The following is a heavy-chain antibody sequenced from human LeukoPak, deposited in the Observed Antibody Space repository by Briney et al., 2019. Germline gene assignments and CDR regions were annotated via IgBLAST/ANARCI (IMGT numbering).Heavy chain of an antibody. CDR1: GFTFSSYA. D-gene: IGHD6-13*01. J-gene: IGHJ4*02. Sequence: PGRSLRLSCAASGFTFSSYAMSWVRQAPGKGLEWVSAISGSGGSTYYADSVKGRFTISRDNSKNTLYLQMNSLRAEDTAVYYCVNIAAADYYFEYWGQGTLVTVSS. V-gene: IGHV3-23*01. CDR2: ISGSGGST. CDR3: VNIAAADYYFEY.